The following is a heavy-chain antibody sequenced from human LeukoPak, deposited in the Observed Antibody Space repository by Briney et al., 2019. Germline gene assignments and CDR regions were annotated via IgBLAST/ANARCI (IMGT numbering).Heavy chain of an antibody. Sequence: GGSLRLSCAASGFTVSSNYMSWVRQAPGKGLEWVSVIYSGGSTYYADSVKGRFTISRDNSKNTLYLQMNSLRAEDTAVYYRAIGDVSRYDAFDIWGQGTMVTVSS. CDR3: AIGDVSRYDAFDI. D-gene: IGHD3-16*01. CDR2: IYSGGST. V-gene: IGHV3-66*02. CDR1: GFTVSSNY. J-gene: IGHJ3*02.